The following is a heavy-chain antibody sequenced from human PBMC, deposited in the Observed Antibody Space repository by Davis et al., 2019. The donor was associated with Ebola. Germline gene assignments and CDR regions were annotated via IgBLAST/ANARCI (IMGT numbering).Heavy chain of an antibody. D-gene: IGHD6-19*01. CDR3: ARDLPAVAGTELYYYYYGMDV. CDR2: IKQDGSEK. J-gene: IGHJ6*02. CDR1: GFTFSSYA. Sequence: GGSLRLSCAASGFTFSSYAMSWVRQAPGKGLEWVANIKQDGSEKYYVDSVKGRFTISRDNAKNSLYLQMNSLRAEDTAVYYCARDLPAVAGTELYYYYYGMDVWGQGTTVTVSS. V-gene: IGHV3-7*03.